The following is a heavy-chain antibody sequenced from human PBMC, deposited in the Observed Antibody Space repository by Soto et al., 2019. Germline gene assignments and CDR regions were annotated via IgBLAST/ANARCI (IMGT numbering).Heavy chain of an antibody. V-gene: IGHV4-4*02. J-gene: IGHJ6*02. Sequence: QVQLQESGPGLVKPSGTLSGTCAVSGGSISSSNWWNWVRQPPGKGLEWIGEIYHSGSTNYNPSLRSRVTISLDRSKNQFSLRVKSVTAADTAEYYCARAWPSVDSYGSGVMDVWGQGTTVTVSS. D-gene: IGHD5-18*01. CDR3: ARAWPSVDSYGSGVMDV. CDR2: IYHSGST. CDR1: GGSISSSNW.